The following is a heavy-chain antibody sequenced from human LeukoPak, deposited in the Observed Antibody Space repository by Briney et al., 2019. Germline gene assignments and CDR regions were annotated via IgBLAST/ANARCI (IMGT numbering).Heavy chain of an antibody. Sequence: EASVKVSCKASGGTFSSYAISWVRQAPGQGLEWMGGIIPIFGTANYAQKFQGRVTITTDESTSTAYMELSSLRSEDTAVYYCAIEYSSSSLNWFDPWGQGTLVTVSS. D-gene: IGHD6-6*01. J-gene: IGHJ5*02. CDR1: GGTFSSYA. CDR3: AIEYSSSSLNWFDP. V-gene: IGHV1-69*05. CDR2: IIPIFGTA.